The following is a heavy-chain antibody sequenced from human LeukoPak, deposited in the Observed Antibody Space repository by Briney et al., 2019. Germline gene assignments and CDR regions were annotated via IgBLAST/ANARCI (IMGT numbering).Heavy chain of an antibody. Sequence: EASVKVSCKASGYTFTSYGISWVRQAPGQGLEWMGWISAYNGNTNYAQKLQGRVTMTTDTSASTAYMELRSLRSDDTAVYYCASSLRSMAIFDYWGQGTLVTVSS. V-gene: IGHV1-18*01. CDR2: ISAYNGNT. CDR1: GYTFTSYG. D-gene: IGHD5-24*01. J-gene: IGHJ4*02. CDR3: ASSLRSMAIFDY.